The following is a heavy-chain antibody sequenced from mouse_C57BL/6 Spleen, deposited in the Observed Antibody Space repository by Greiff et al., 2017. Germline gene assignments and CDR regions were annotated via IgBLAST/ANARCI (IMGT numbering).Heavy chain of an antibody. Sequence: LQESGAELVKPGASVKMSCKASGYTFTTYPIEWMKQNHGKSLEWIGNFHPYNDDTKYNEKFKGKATLTVEKSSSTVYLELSRLTSDDSAVYYCARSYYDYDGGYFDVWGTGTTVTVSS. D-gene: IGHD2-4*01. CDR3: ARSYYDYDGGYFDV. CDR2: FHPYNDDT. CDR1: GYTFTTYP. J-gene: IGHJ1*03. V-gene: IGHV1-47*01.